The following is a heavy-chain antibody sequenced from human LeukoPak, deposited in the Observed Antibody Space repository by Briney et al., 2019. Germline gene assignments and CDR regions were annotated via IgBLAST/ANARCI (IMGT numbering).Heavy chain of an antibody. CDR3: ARGRGYYDFRSGSIELDY. V-gene: IGHV4-59*01. CDR1: GGSISSYY. CDR2: IYYSGST. D-gene: IGHD3-3*01. J-gene: IGHJ4*02. Sequence: SETLSLTCTVSGGSISSYYWSWIRQPPGKGLEWIGYIYYSGSTNYNPSLKGRVTISVDTSKNQFSLKLSSVTAADTAVYYCARGRGYYDFRSGSIELDYWGQGTLVTVSS.